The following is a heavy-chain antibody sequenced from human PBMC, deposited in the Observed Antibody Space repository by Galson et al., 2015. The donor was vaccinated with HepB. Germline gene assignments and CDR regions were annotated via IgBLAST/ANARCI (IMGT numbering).Heavy chain of an antibody. D-gene: IGHD3-3*01. J-gene: IGHJ6*02. V-gene: IGHV3-48*02. CDR2: ISSSSSTI. CDR3: FGVGEAVEQDYYYGMDV. CDR1: GFTFSSYS. Sequence: SLRLSCAASGFTFSSYSMNWVRQAPGKGLEWVSYISSSSSTIYYADSVKGRFTISRDNAKNSLYLQMNSLRDEDTAVYYCFGVGEAVEQDYYYGMDVWGQGTTVTVSS.